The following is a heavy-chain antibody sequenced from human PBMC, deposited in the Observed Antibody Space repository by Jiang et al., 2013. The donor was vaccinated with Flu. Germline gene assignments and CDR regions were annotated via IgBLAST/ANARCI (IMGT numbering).Heavy chain of an antibody. J-gene: IGHJ4*02. D-gene: IGHD2-2*01. CDR2: IYSSESTDYSGST. CDR1: GDSISSSSYY. Sequence: PGLVKPSETLSLTCTVSGDSISSSSYYWGWIRQPPGKGLEWIGSIYSSESTDYSGSTYYNPSLKSRVTISVDKSKNQFSLKLTSVTAADTAVYYCTRLGPYCSSASCSYFFDYWGQGTPVTVSS. V-gene: IGHV4-39*01. CDR3: TRLGPYCSSASCSYFFDY.